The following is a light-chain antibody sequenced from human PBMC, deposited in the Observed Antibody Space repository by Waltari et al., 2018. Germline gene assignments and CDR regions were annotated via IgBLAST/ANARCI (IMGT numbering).Light chain of an antibody. CDR1: QTISNW. CDR3: KQHDNSPFT. CDR2: RAS. J-gene: IGKJ3*01. Sequence: DIQMTQSPSSLSASVGDRVTITCRASQTISNWLAWYQQKPGKAPKLLIYRASNLETGVPSRFSGSGSGTDFTLTISSLQPEDIATYFCKQHDNSPFTFGPGTKLDIK. V-gene: IGKV1-33*01.